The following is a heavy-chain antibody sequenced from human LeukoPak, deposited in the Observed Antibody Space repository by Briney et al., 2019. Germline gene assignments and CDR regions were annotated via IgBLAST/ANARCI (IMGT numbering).Heavy chain of an antibody. J-gene: IGHJ4*02. D-gene: IGHD3-9*01. V-gene: IGHV3-48*04. CDR1: GFTFSSYS. CDR2: ISSSSRTI. Sequence: GGSLRLSCAASGFTFSSYSMNWVRQDPGKGLEWVSYISSSSRTIYSADSVKGRFPIPRDNATTSLYLQLNSRRPEDTAVYYCARDTGYSRTLDYWGQGTLVTVSS. CDR3: ARDTGYSRTLDY.